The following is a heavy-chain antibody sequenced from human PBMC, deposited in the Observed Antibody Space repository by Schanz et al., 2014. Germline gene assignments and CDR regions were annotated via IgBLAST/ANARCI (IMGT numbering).Heavy chain of an antibody. CDR2: IYYTGTT. CDR3: ARRDNYLSAFDI. Sequence: QLQLQESGPGLVKPSETLSLTCTVSGASISGSSDYWGWIRQSPGKGLEWIGNIYYTGTTYYNPSLKSRVSISLDPSKNQVSLKLTSVTAADTAVFYCARRDNYLSAFDIWGQGTMVTVSS. CDR1: GASISGSSDY. V-gene: IGHV4-39*01. J-gene: IGHJ3*02. D-gene: IGHD4-4*01.